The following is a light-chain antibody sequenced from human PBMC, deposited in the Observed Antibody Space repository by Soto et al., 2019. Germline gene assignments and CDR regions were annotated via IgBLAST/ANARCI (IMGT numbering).Light chain of an antibody. CDR3: QQSYRAPYT. CDR2: AAS. CDR1: QSISNF. Sequence: IQLTQSPSSLSTSVGDSVTITCLASQSISNFLNWYQHKPGKAPDLLIYAASTLFSGVPSRFRGSGSGTDFTLTITSLQPEDFATYYCQQSYRAPYTFGQGTKVDIK. J-gene: IGKJ2*01. V-gene: IGKV1-39*01.